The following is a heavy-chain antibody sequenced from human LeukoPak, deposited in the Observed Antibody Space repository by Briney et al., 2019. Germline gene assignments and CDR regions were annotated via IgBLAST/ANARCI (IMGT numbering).Heavy chain of an antibody. J-gene: IGHJ4*02. CDR1: GFTFDDYA. V-gene: IGHV3-9*01. CDR2: ISWNSGSI. CDR3: AKDREGLGNDYFDY. Sequence: GRSLRLSCAASGFTFDDYAMHWVRQAPGKGLEWDSGISWNSGSIGYADSVKGRFTISRDNAKNSLYLQMNSLRAEDTALYYCAKDREGLGNDYFDYWGQGTLVTVSS.